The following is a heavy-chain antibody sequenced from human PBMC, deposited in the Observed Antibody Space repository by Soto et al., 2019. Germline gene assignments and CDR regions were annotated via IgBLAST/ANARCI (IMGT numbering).Heavy chain of an antibody. V-gene: IGHV3-66*01. CDR3: ARDGPTQGSDAFDI. J-gene: IGHJ3*02. D-gene: IGHD3-10*01. Sequence: EVQLVESGGGLVQPGGSLRLSCAASGFTVSSNYMSWVRQAPGKGLEWVSVIYSGGSTDYADSVRGRFTISRDNSKNTLYLQMNSLRAEDMAVYYCARDGPTQGSDAFDIWGQGTMVTVSS. CDR1: GFTVSSNY. CDR2: IYSGGST.